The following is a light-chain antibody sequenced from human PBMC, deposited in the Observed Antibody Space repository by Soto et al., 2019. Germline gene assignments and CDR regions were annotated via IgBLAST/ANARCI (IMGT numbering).Light chain of an antibody. CDR3: QQYYSTPLT. Sequence: DIVMTQSPDSLAVSLGERATINCKSSQSVLYSSNNKNYLVWYQQKPGQPPKLLLYWASTRESGVPDRFSGGGSGTDFTLTISSLQAEDVAVYYCQQYYSTPLTFGGGTKVDIK. V-gene: IGKV4-1*01. CDR2: WAS. J-gene: IGKJ4*01. CDR1: QSVLYSSNNKNY.